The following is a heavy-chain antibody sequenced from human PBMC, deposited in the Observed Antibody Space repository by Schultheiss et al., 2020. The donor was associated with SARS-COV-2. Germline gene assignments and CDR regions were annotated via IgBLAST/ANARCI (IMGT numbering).Heavy chain of an antibody. V-gene: IGHV6-1*01. D-gene: IGHD2-15*01. Sequence: SQTLSLTCAISGDSVSSNSAAWNWIRQSPSRGLEWLGRTYYRSKWYNDYAVSVKSRITINPDTSKNQFSLQLNSVTPEDTAVYYCARACYGGSCYPGGYYGMDVWGQGTTVTVSS. CDR1: GDSVSSNSAA. J-gene: IGHJ6*02. CDR2: TYYRSKWYN. CDR3: ARACYGGSCYPGGYYGMDV.